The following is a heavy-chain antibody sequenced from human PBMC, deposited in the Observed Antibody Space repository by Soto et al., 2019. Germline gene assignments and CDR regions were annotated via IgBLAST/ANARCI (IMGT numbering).Heavy chain of an antibody. CDR1: GASVGSGDYY. CDR2: IYYSWDS. CDR3: VGTGTTDDY. V-gene: IGHV4-30-4*08. J-gene: IGHJ4*02. Sequence: TLSLTCTVSGASVGSGDYYWSSIRQSPGKGLEWIGYIYYSWDSYYNPSLKGRLTISIDTSKNQFSLILNSLTVADTAIYYCVGTGTTDDYWGRGTLVTVSS. D-gene: IGHD4-17*01.